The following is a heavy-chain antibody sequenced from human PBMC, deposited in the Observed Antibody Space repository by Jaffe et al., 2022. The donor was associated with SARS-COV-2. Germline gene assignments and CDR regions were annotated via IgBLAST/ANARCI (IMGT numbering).Heavy chain of an antibody. CDR2: IYYSGST. J-gene: IGHJ4*02. CDR3: ARLEMATIYFDY. D-gene: IGHD5-12*01. V-gene: IGHV4-39*01. CDR1: SGSISSSGYY. Sequence: QLQLQESGPGLVKPSETLSLTCTVSSGSISSSGYYWGWIRQPPGKGLEWIGSIYYSGSTYYNPSLKSRVTISVDTSKNQFSLKVSSVTAADTAVYYCARLEMATIYFDYWGQGTLVTVSS.